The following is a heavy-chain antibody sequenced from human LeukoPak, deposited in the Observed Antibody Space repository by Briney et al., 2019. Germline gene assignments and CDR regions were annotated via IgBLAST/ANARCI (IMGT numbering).Heavy chain of an antibody. CDR3: ARDQYYDYVWGSYRPNGYFDY. CDR1: GGSISSGSYY. CDR2: IYTSGST. J-gene: IGHJ4*02. D-gene: IGHD3-16*02. Sequence: SETLSLTCTVSGGSISSGSYYWSRIRQPAGKGLEWIGRIYTSGSTNYNPSLKSRVTISVDTSKNQFSLKLSSVTAADTAVYYCARDQYYDYVWGSYRPNGYFDYWGQGTLVTVSS. V-gene: IGHV4-61*02.